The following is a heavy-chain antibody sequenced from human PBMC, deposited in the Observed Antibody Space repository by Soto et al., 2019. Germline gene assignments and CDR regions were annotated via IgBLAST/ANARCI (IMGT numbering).Heavy chain of an antibody. J-gene: IGHJ4*02. CDR1: GFSFSTYW. Sequence: PGESLKISCKGSGFSFSTYWIAWVRQMPGKGLEWMGIINADDSDTRYSPSFQGQVTISADKSINTAYLQWSSLKASDTAMYYCASGASSIDYWGQGTXVTVSS. D-gene: IGHD6-13*01. CDR2: INADDSDT. V-gene: IGHV5-51*01. CDR3: ASGASSIDY.